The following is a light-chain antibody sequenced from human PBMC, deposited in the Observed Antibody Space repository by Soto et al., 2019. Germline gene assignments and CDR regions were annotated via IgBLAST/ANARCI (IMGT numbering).Light chain of an antibody. CDR1: HDIARW. CDR2: AAS. Sequence: DIQITQSPSSVSAFVGDRVSITCRASHDIARWLPWYQQQRGKAPRLLIYAASSLQSGVPPWFSGSGCGTDFSRTNTCQQPEYSAFYYCQQVKGFPRTFGGGTKVEIK. J-gene: IGKJ4*01. V-gene: IGKV1-12*01. CDR3: QQVKGFPRT.